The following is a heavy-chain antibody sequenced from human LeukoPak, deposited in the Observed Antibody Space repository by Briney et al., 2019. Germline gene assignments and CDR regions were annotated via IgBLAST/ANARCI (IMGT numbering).Heavy chain of an antibody. V-gene: IGHV3-30*04. CDR2: ISFDGTDA. J-gene: IGHJ4*02. Sequence: PGTSLRLSCAASGFTFSSYAIHWVRHAPAKGLEWVAVISFDGTDAFYADSVKGRFTISRDNSKNTLYLQMNSLRADDTAVYYCARRAGAYSHPYDYWGQGTLVTVSS. CDR3: ARRAGAYSHPYDY. CDR1: GFTFSSYA. D-gene: IGHD4/OR15-4a*01.